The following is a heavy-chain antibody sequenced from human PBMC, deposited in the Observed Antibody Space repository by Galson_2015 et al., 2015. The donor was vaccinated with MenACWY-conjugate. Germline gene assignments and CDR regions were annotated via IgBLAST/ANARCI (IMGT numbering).Heavy chain of an antibody. V-gene: IGHV5-51*01. Sequence: QSGAEVKKPGASLQISCKGSGYTITTYWIGWVRQMPGKGREWMGFISPGDSYTRYKLAFQGHVTTSADESISTAYLQWSSLKAWNSAMYYCARHPPGGRGMDVWGRGTTFTVSS. CDR1: GYTITTYW. CDR3: ARHPPGGRGMDV. D-gene: IGHD1-26*01. CDR2: ISPGDSYT. J-gene: IGHJ6*02.